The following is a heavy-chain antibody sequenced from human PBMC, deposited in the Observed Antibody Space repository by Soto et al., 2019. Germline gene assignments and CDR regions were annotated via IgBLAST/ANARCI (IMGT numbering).Heavy chain of an antibody. CDR1: GGSFSSSSYY. CDR2: IYYSGST. D-gene: IGHD5-18*01. Sequence: SETLSLTCAVYGGSFSSSSYYWGWIRQPPGKGLEWIGSIYYSGSTYYNPSLKSRVTISVDTSKNQFSLKLSSVTAADTAVYYCACIFSGGYGYGFYYYGMDVWGQGTTVTVSS. CDR3: ACIFSGGYGYGFYYYGMDV. V-gene: IGHV4-39*01. J-gene: IGHJ6*02.